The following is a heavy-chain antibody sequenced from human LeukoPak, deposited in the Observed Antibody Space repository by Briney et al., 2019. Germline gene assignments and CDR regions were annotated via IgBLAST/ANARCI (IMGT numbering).Heavy chain of an antibody. D-gene: IGHD2-21*02. Sequence: HPGGSLRLSCAASGFTFSSYAMHWVCQAPGKGLEWVAVISYDGSNKYYADSVKGRFTISRDNSKNTLYLQMNSLRAEDTAVYYCASSGDSYSGFDYWGQGTLVTVSS. V-gene: IGHV3-30-3*01. CDR2: ISYDGSNK. J-gene: IGHJ4*02. CDR1: GFTFSSYA. CDR3: ASSGDSYSGFDY.